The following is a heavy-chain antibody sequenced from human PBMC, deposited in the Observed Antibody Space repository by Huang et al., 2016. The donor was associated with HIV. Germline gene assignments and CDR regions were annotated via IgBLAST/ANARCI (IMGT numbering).Heavy chain of an antibody. V-gene: IGHV4-34*01. CDR3: AREVMTSFGGPFDP. CDR1: RGSLSGYY. Sequence: QVQLYQWGAGLLRPSETLSLTCAVYRGSLSGYYWSWIRQSPEKGLEWIGEINYSGTINDNPSLKGRVTISVDTSKKQLSLKLKSVTAADTAVYYCAREVMTSFGGPFDPWGQGTLVAVSS. J-gene: IGHJ5*02. CDR2: INYSGTI. D-gene: IGHD3-16*01.